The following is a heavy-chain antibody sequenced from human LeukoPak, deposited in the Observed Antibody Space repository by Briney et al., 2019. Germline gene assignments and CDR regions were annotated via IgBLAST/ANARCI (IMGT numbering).Heavy chain of an antibody. Sequence: PSETLSLTCTLSGGSIGSYYWSWIRQPPGKGLEWIGCINYSGTTNYNPSLKSRVSISVDTSKNQFSLKLSSVTAADTAVYYCARGTMMVGPWGQGTQVTVSS. CDR1: GGSIGSYY. J-gene: IGHJ5*02. D-gene: IGHD3-22*01. V-gene: IGHV4-59*01. CDR3: ARGTMMVGP. CDR2: INYSGTT.